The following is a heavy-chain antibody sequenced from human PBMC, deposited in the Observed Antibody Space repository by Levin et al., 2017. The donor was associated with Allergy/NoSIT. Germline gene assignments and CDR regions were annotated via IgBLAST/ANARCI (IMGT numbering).Heavy chain of an antibody. CDR1: GGSMTSSPYY. D-gene: IGHD3-10*01. CDR3: ATNYHYRSGGPFDI. CDR2: IHYRGST. J-gene: IGHJ3*02. Sequence: SQTLSLTCTVSGGSMTSSPYYWGWIRHSPGKGLEWIGSIHYRGSTYYNPSLNSRVTISVGTSKNHFSLTLTSVTAADTASYYCATNYHYRSGGPFDIWGQGTTVTVSS. V-gene: IGHV4-39*01.